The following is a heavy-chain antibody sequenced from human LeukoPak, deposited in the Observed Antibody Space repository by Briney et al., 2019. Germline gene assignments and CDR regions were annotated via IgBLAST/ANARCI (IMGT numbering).Heavy chain of an antibody. Sequence: ASVKVSCKASGYIFTTYGISWVRHAPGQGPEWIGGISAYNGNTKYVQKFQGRVTLTTDTSRSTAYMELRSLRSDDTAVYYCARDPLKYYYDSSGYPYFEYWGQGTLVTVSP. D-gene: IGHD3-22*01. J-gene: IGHJ1*01. CDR1: GYIFTTYG. V-gene: IGHV1-18*01. CDR3: ARDPLKYYYDSSGYPYFEY. CDR2: ISAYNGNT.